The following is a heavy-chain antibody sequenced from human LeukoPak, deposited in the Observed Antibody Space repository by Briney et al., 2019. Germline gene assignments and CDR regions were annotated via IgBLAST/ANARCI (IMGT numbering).Heavy chain of an antibody. Sequence: ASVKVSCKASGYSFRNYGMHWVRQAPGQRLEWMGWINPTNEKTKYSEKFQGRVTISRDTGASTVYMELSSVRSEDTAVYYCARGHPLAAFTIFGVVTIGGWFDPWGQGTLVTVSS. CDR3: ARGHPLAAFTIFGVVTIGGWFDP. CDR2: INPTNEKT. V-gene: IGHV1-3*01. D-gene: IGHD3-3*01. CDR1: GYSFRNYG. J-gene: IGHJ5*02.